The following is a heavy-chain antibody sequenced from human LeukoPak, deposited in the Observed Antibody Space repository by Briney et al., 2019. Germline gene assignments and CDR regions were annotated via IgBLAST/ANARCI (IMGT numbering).Heavy chain of an antibody. V-gene: IGHV3-21*01. CDR1: GFTFSDYT. CDR3: ARGYCGGDCYGD. CDR2: ISGSSRHI. Sequence: GGSLRLSCAASGFTFSDYTMNWVRQAPGKGLEYVSSISGSSRHIYYADSVKGRFTISRDNTKSSLYLQMNSLRVEDMAVYYCARGYCGGDCYGDWGQGALVTVSS. D-gene: IGHD2-21*02. J-gene: IGHJ1*01.